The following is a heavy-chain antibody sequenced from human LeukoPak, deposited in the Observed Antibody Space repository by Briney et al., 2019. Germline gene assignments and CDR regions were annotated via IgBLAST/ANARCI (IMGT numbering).Heavy chain of an antibody. CDR2: INTDGSTT. J-gene: IGHJ4*02. CDR1: GFTFSNDW. D-gene: IGHD1-26*01. Sequence: PGGSLTLSCAASGFTFSNDWMHWVRQAPGKGLVWVSRINTDGSTTTDADSVKGRFTISRDNAKNTLYLQMNSLRVEDTAVYYCARGRGGSYHYWGQGTVVTVSS. V-gene: IGHV3-74*01. CDR3: ARGRGGSYHY.